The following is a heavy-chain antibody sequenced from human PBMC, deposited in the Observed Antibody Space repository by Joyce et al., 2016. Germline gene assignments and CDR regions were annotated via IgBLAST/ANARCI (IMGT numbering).Heavy chain of an antibody. V-gene: IGHV3-23*01. D-gene: IGHD3-22*01. J-gene: IGHJ4*02. CDR2: IRGGGGRT. CDR3: AKDYYDSSAGIDYLDY. CDR1: GFTFSSYA. Sequence: EVQLLESGGGLVQPGGSLRLSCAASGFTFSSYAMSWVRQAPGKGLEWVSAIRGGGGRTYYADSVKGRFTISRDNSKNTLYLQMNSLRAEDTAVYYCAKDYYDSSAGIDYLDYWGQGTLVTVSS.